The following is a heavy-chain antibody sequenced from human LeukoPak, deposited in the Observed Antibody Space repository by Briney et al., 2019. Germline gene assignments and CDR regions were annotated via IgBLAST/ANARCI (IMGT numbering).Heavy chain of an antibody. CDR1: GFTFSSYS. J-gene: IGHJ2*01. CDR3: ARTPSIVGYTSRELGHWYFDL. D-gene: IGHD6-13*01. V-gene: IGHV3-21*03. Sequence: GGSLRLSCAASGFTFSSYSMNWVRQAPGKGLEWLSSISGSSSYIYYADSVKGRFTISRDNARNSLYLQMKSLRAEDAAVYYCARTPSIVGYTSRELGHWYFDLWGRGTPVTVSS. CDR2: ISGSSSYI.